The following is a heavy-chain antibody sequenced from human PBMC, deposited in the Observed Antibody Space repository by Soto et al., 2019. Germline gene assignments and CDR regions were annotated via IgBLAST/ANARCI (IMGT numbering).Heavy chain of an antibody. Sequence: QVQLLQSGAEVKKPGSSVRVSCEASGGTFRTYAISWVRQAPGQGLEWLGAIIPIFGTVNYAQKFQGRVTITADESTTTVYMDLRSLRSEDTAVYYCAKGAVAGTPTSYYYSGRDVWGQGTTVTVSS. J-gene: IGHJ6*02. D-gene: IGHD6-19*01. CDR3: AKGAVAGTPTSYYYSGRDV. CDR1: GGTFRTYA. CDR2: IIPIFGTV. V-gene: IGHV1-69*12.